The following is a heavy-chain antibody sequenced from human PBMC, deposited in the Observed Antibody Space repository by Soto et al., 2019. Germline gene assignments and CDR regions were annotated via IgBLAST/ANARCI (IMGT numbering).Heavy chain of an antibody. CDR2: ISWNSGSI. CDR1: GFTFDDYA. D-gene: IGHD3-10*01. CDR3: AKDYYYGSGSYYKGAFDI. J-gene: IGHJ3*02. Sequence: EVQLVESGGGLVQPGRSLRLSCAASGFTFDDYAMHWVRQAPGKGLEWVSGISWNSGSIGYADSVKGRFTISRDNAKNSLYLQMNSLRAEDTAFYYCAKDYYYGSGSYYKGAFDIWGQGTMVTVSS. V-gene: IGHV3-9*01.